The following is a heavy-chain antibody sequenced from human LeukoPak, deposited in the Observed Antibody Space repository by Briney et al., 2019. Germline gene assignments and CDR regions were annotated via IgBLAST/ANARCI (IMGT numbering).Heavy chain of an antibody. CDR3: ATFRGDGSPVGVDV. D-gene: IGHD3-10*01. J-gene: IGHJ6*04. V-gene: IGHV1-18*01. CDR2: ISAYNGNT. CDR1: GYTFTSYG. Sequence: ASVKVSCKASGYTFTSYGMSWVRQAPGQGLEWMGWISAYNGNTNYAQKLQGRVTMTTDTSTSTAYMELRSLRSDDTAVYYCATFRGDGSPVGVDVWGKGTTVTVSS.